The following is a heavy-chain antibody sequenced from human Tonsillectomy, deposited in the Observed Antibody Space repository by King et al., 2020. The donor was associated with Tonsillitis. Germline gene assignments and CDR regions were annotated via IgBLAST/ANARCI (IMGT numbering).Heavy chain of an antibody. Sequence: VQLVESGAEVKKPGASVKVSCKASGYTFTSYYMHWVRQAPGQGLEWVGIINPSGGSTSYAQKFQGRVTMTRDTSTSTVHMELSSLRSEDTAVYYCARDPDILSGYFKGYFDYWGQGTLVTVSS. V-gene: IGHV1-46*01. D-gene: IGHD3-9*01. J-gene: IGHJ4*02. CDR2: INPSGGST. CDR3: ARDPDILSGYFKGYFDY. CDR1: GYTFTSYY.